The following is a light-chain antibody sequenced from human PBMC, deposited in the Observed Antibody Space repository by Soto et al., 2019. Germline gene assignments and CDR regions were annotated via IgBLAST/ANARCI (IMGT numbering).Light chain of an antibody. Sequence: EIVLTQSPATLSVSPGEGATLSCSASQNVYTDLAWYQQKPGQAPRLLIYGASTRATDMPGRFSGRGSGTEFTLTISSPQSEDFAVYYCQQYKKWPRTFGQGTKVDIK. CDR3: QQYKKWPRT. J-gene: IGKJ1*01. CDR2: GAS. CDR1: QNVYTD. V-gene: IGKV3-15*01.